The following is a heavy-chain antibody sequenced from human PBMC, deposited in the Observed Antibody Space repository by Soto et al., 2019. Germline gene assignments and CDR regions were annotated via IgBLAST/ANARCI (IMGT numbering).Heavy chain of an antibody. V-gene: IGHV4-34*01. CDR3: ARWPQLEPRFDY. CDR1: GGFFIGYY. D-gene: IGHD1-1*01. Sequence: SETLSLTCAVHGGFFIGYYWDWIRQPPGKGLEWIGEVNHGGTSNYNPSLKSRAIISVDTSKNQFSLKLSSVTAADTAVYYCARWPQLEPRFDYWGQGTLVT. CDR2: VNHGGTS. J-gene: IGHJ4*02.